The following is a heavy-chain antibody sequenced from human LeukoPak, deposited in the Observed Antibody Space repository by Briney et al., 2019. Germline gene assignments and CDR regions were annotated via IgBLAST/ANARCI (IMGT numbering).Heavy chain of an antibody. Sequence: GRSLRLSCAASGFTFDDYAMHWVRQAPGKGLEWVSGISWNSGSIGYADSVKGGFTISRDNAKNSLYLQMNSLRAEDTALYYCAKDERVFGVVTYYYYYGMDVWGQGTTVTVSS. D-gene: IGHD3-3*01. CDR1: GFTFDDYA. J-gene: IGHJ6*02. CDR3: AKDERVFGVVTYYYYYGMDV. CDR2: ISWNSGSI. V-gene: IGHV3-9*01.